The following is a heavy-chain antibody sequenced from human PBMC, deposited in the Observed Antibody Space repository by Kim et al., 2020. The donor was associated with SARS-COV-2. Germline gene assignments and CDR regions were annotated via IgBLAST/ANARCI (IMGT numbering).Heavy chain of an antibody. V-gene: IGHV4-31*03. D-gene: IGHD3-10*01. CDR1: GGSISSGGYY. CDR2: IYYSGST. CDR3: ARAPYYGQDAFDI. J-gene: IGHJ3*02. Sequence: SETLSLTCTVSGGSISSGGYYWSWIRQHPGKGLEWIGYIYYSGSTYYNPSLKSRVTISVDTSKNQFSLKLSSVTAADTAVYYCARAPYYGQDAFDIWGQGTMVTVSS.